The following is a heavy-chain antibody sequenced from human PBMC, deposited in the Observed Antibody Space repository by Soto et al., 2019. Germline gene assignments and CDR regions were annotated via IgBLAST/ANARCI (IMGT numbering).Heavy chain of an antibody. Sequence: QVQLQQWGAGLLKPSETLSLTCAVYGGSFSGYYWSWIRQPPGKGLEWIGEINHSGSTNYNPSLTSRVTISVDTSKNQFSLKLSSVTAADTAVYYCARVGRQQPVSLMWYFDYWGQGTLVTVSS. CDR1: GGSFSGYY. V-gene: IGHV4-34*01. CDR3: ARVGRQQPVSLMWYFDY. D-gene: IGHD6-13*01. CDR2: INHSGST. J-gene: IGHJ4*02.